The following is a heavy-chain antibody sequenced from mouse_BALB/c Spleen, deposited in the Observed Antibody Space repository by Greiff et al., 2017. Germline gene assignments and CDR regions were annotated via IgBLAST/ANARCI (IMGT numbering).Heavy chain of an antibody. CDR3: ARMDDYFDY. CDR2: IYPGSGNT. D-gene: IGHD2-3*01. CDR1: GYTFTDYY. Sequence: VQVVESGAELARPGASVKLSCKASGYTFTDYYINWVKQRTGQGLEWIGEIYPGSGNTYYNEKFKGKATLTADKSSSTAYMQLSSLTSEDSAVYFCARMDDYFDYWGQGTTLTVSS. J-gene: IGHJ2*01. V-gene: IGHV1-77*01.